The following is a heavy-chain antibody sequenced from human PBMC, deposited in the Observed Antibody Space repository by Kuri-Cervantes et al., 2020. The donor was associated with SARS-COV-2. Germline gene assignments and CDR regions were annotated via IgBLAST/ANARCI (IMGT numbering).Heavy chain of an antibody. Sequence: LSLTCAYYGESFSGYYWNWVRQPPGKGLEWIGEVNHSGSTNYNSSLKSRVTMSVDTSTKQFSLNLNSVTAADTAVYYCARAYGFLRYIYYMDVWGRGTTVTVSS. CDR3: ARAYGFLRYIYYMDV. D-gene: IGHD4-17*01. V-gene: IGHV4-34*01. CDR1: GESFSGYY. CDR2: VNHSGST. J-gene: IGHJ6*03.